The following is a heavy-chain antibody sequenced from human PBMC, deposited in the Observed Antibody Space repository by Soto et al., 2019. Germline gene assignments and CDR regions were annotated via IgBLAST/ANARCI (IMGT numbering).Heavy chain of an antibody. V-gene: IGHV4-30-2*01. Sequence: SETLSLTCAVSGGSISSGGYSWSWIRQPPGKGLEWIGYIYHSGSTYYNPSLKSRVTISVDRSKNQFSLKLSSVTAADTAVYYCDSTIYGDYKFGWFDPWGQGTLVTVSS. CDR1: GGSISSGGYS. J-gene: IGHJ5*02. D-gene: IGHD4-17*01. CDR3: DSTIYGDYKFGWFDP. CDR2: IYHSGST.